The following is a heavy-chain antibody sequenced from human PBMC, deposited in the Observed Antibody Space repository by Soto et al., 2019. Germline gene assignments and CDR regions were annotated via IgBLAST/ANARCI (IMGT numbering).Heavy chain of an antibody. V-gene: IGHV3-72*01. CDR2: IKNKANSYTT. CDR3: TRVRLGSSRSSDD. Sequence: EVQLVESGGGLVQPEGSLRLSCAASGFTFSDHYMDWVRQAPGKGLEWVGRIKNKANSYTTEYAAPVKGRFIIARDESKNPEFLQMNRLKTDDTAAYYCTRVRLGSSRSSDDWGQRILFTVSS. CDR1: GFTFSDHY. J-gene: IGHJ4*02. D-gene: IGHD6-19*01.